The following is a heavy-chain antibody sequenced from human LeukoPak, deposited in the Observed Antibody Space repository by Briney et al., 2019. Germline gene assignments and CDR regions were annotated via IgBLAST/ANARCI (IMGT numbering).Heavy chain of an antibody. V-gene: IGHV1-8*01. CDR1: GYTFTSYD. CDR3: ASRTVNSGSLLPFDY. J-gene: IGHJ4*02. Sequence: ASVKVSCKASGYTFTSYDVNWVRQATGQGLEWLEWMNPNSGNTGYAQKFQGRVTMTRNTSISTAYLELSSLRSDDTAVYYCASRTVNSGSLLPFDYWGQGTLVTVSS. D-gene: IGHD1-26*01. CDR2: MNPNSGNT.